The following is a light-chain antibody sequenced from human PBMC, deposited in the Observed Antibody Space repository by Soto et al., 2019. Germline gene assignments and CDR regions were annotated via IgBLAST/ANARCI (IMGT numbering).Light chain of an antibody. V-gene: IGKV3D-20*02. CDR1: QSVSSSY. J-gene: IGKJ5*01. Sequence: EIVLTQSPGTLSLSPGERATLSCRASQSVSSSYLAWYQQKPGQAPRLLIYDAYNRATGIPARFSGSGSGTDFTLTISSLEPEDFAIYYCQQRSNWPSISXGQGTRLEIK. CDR3: QQRSNWPSIS. CDR2: DAY.